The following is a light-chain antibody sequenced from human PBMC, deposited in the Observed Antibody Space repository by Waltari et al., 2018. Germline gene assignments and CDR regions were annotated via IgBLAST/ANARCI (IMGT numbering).Light chain of an antibody. Sequence: DIVMTQSPDSLAGSLGESATINCMSSQSVFYSSHNRHYLAWYQQKPGQPPKLLIYWASTRESGVPDRFSGSGSGTDFTLTISSLQAEDVAVYYCQQYYTPPHTFGQGTKLEIK. CDR1: QSVFYSSHNRHY. CDR2: WAS. CDR3: QQYYTPPHT. V-gene: IGKV4-1*01. J-gene: IGKJ2*01.